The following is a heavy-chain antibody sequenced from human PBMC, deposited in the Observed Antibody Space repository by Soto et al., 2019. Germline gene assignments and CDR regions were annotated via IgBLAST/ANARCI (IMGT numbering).Heavy chain of an antibody. CDR3: ARAPSDGFDI. V-gene: IGHV1-18*01. J-gene: IGHJ3*02. Sequence: ASVKVSCKASGYIFPSYGISWVRQAPGQGLEWMGWISAYNGNTNYAQKLQGRVTMTTDTSTTTVYMELRSLRSDDTAVYYCARAPSDGFDIPCQGTMVTVSS. CDR2: ISAYNGNT. CDR1: GYIFPSYG.